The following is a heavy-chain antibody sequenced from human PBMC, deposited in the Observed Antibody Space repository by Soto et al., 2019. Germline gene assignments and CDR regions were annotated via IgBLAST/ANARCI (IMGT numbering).Heavy chain of an antibody. CDR3: ARGEHVVVVTAALDY. Sequence: QVQLMQSGAEVKKPGASVKVSCKASGDTFTDYYIHWVRQAPGQGLEWMGTVNPSGGHTTYAQHLQGRVTMTRYTSTSTLYMELTSLTSDDTSIYYCARGEHVVVVTAALDYWGQGTLVTVSS. CDR1: GDTFTDYY. CDR2: VNPSGGHT. J-gene: IGHJ4*02. V-gene: IGHV1-46*04. D-gene: IGHD2-21*02.